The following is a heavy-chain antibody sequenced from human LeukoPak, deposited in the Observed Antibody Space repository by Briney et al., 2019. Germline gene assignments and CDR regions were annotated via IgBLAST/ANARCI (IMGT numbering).Heavy chain of an antibody. V-gene: IGHV3-23*01. J-gene: IGHJ4*02. CDR3: AREPVTSCRGAFCYPFDI. CDR2: TRSSDAAT. Sequence: GGSLRLSCAASGFALSSYAMSWVRQAPGKGLEWVSATRSSDAATYHAESVRGRFTISRDNSKNTLYLQKNRMRADDPAVYYCAREPVTSCRGAFCYPFDIWGQGTLVTVSS. CDR1: GFALSSYA. D-gene: IGHD2-15*01.